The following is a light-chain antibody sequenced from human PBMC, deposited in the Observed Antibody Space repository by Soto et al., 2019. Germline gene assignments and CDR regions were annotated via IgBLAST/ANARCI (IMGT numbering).Light chain of an antibody. Sequence: EVVLTQSPATLSLSPGERATLSCRASQSVSSYLAWYQQKPGQAPRLVIYDAFNRATGIPARFSGSGSGTDFTLTISSLEPEDFAVYYCLQRSDWPLTFGEGPRWRSN. V-gene: IGKV3-11*01. CDR2: DAF. J-gene: IGKJ4*01. CDR3: LQRSDWPLT. CDR1: QSVSSY.